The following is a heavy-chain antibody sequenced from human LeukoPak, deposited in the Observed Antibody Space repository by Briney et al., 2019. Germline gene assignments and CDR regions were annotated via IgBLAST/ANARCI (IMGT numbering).Heavy chain of an antibody. V-gene: IGHV3-30-3*01. CDR2: ISYDGSNK. Sequence: PGGSLRLSCAASGFTFSSYAMHWVRQAPGKGLEWVAVISYDGSNKYYADSVKGRFTISRDNSKNTLYLQMNSLRAEDTAVYYCAREKGGEWIQLWLRDYYYYGMDVWGQGTTVTVSS. D-gene: IGHD5-18*01. CDR1: GFTFSSYA. CDR3: AREKGGEWIQLWLRDYYYYGMDV. J-gene: IGHJ6*02.